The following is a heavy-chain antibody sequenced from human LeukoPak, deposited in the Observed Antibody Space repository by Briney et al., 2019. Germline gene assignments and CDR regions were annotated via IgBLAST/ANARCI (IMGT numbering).Heavy chain of an antibody. V-gene: IGHV1-8*01. CDR2: MNPNSGNT. J-gene: IGHJ4*02. D-gene: IGHD5-12*01. CDR1: GYTFTSYD. Sequence: ASVKVSCKASGYTFTSYDINWVRQATGQGLEWMGWMNPNSGNTGYAQKFQGRVTMTRNTSISTAYMELSSLRSEDTAVYYCARGRGSGYDFWESKSGFDYWGQGTLVTVSS. CDR3: ARGRGSGYDFWESKSGFDY.